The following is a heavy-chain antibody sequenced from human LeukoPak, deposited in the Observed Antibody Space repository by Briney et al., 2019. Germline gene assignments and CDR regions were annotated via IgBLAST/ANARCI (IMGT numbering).Heavy chain of an antibody. CDR1: GGSISSGGYS. Sequence: PSQTLSLTCAVSGGSISSGGYSWSWIRQPPGKGLEWIGYMYYSGNTSYNPSLKSRVTISVDTSKNQFSLKLNSVTAADTAVYYCARDLINLTNYYYYGMDVWGQGTTVTVSS. D-gene: IGHD4/OR15-4a*01. CDR3: ARDLINLTNYYYYGMDV. V-gene: IGHV4-61*08. CDR2: MYYSGNT. J-gene: IGHJ6*02.